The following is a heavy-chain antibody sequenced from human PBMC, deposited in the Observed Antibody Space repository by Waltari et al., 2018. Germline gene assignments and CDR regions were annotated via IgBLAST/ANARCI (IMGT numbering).Heavy chain of an antibody. D-gene: IGHD4-17*01. CDR3: AKADFGDPFWYFDL. CDR2: MTADGRSR. CDR1: GTRFSHYP. Sequence: EVQLLESGGDLVQPGGSLSLSCAASGTRFSHYPRAWVRQAPGKGLEWVSTMTADGRSRNYADSVKGRFTISRDNSQNTLDLQMNTLRAEDTAVYFCAKADFGDPFWYFDLWGRGTLVTV. J-gene: IGHJ2*01. V-gene: IGHV3-23*01.